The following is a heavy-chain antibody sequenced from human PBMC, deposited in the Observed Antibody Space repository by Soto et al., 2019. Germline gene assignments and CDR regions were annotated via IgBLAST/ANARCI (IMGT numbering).Heavy chain of an antibody. Sequence: QVQLVQSGAEVKKPGSSVKVSCKASGGTFSSYAISWVRQAPGQGLEWMGGIIPVFGIANSAQKFQGRVTITAYESTTTSYMELSSLRSEDTAVYYCASQHLAAYFSDFWGQGTLVTVSS. V-gene: IGHV1-69*01. CDR3: ASQHLAAYFSDF. CDR1: GGTFSSYA. D-gene: IGHD3-3*02. CDR2: IIPVFGIA. J-gene: IGHJ4*02.